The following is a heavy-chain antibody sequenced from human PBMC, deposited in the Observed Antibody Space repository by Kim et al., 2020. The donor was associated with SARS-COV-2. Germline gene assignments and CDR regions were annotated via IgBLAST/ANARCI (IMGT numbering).Heavy chain of an antibody. CDR1: GGTFSSYA. D-gene: IGHD4-17*01. Sequence: SVKVSCKASGGTFSSYAISWVRQAPGQGLEWMGRIIPILGIANYAQKFQGRVTITADKSTSTAYMELSSLRSEDTAVYYCARASRDGDYDYWGQGTLVTVSS. J-gene: IGHJ4*02. CDR2: IIPILGIA. V-gene: IGHV1-69*04. CDR3: ARASRDGDYDY.